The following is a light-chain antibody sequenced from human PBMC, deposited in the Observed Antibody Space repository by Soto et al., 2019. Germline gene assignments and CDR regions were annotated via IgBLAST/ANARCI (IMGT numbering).Light chain of an antibody. CDR2: LNSDGSH. Sequence: QSVLTQSPSASASLGASVKLTCTLSSGHSSYAIAWHQQQPEKDPRYLMKLNSDGSHSKGDGIPDRFSGSSSGAERYLTISSLQSEDEADYYCQPWVSGSVVFGGGTKLTVL. J-gene: IGLJ2*01. CDR1: SGHSSYA. V-gene: IGLV4-69*01. CDR3: QPWVSGSVV.